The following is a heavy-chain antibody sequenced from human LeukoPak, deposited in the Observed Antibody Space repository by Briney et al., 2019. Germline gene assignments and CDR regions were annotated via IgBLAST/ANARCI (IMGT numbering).Heavy chain of an antibody. CDR1: GFTVSSYE. V-gene: IGHV3-48*03. Sequence: GGSLRLSCAASGFTVSSYEMNWVRQAAGKGLEWVSYISSSGSTIYYADSVKGRFTISRDNAKNSLYLQMNSLRVDDTAIYYCATGTTVTTAFDNWGQGTLVTVSS. D-gene: IGHD4-17*01. J-gene: IGHJ4*02. CDR3: ATGTTVTTAFDN. CDR2: ISSSGSTI.